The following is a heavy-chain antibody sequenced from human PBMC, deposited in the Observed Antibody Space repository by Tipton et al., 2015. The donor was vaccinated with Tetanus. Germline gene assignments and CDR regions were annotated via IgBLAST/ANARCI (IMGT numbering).Heavy chain of an antibody. CDR2: IGSSGTTM. CDR1: GFNFKTLG. Sequence: SLRLSCAASGFNFKTLGINWVRQAPGKGLEWISYIGSSGTTMYYADSVKGRFTISRDNAKNSLFLQVNSLRDEDTAVYYCVNFATSWGQGTLVTVSS. V-gene: IGHV3-48*02. J-gene: IGHJ5*02. CDR3: VNFATS.